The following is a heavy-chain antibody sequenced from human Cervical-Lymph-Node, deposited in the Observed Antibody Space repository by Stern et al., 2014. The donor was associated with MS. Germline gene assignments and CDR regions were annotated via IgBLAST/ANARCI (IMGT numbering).Heavy chain of an antibody. J-gene: IGHJ6*02. D-gene: IGHD3-10*01. CDR1: GFNFSSYA. CDR2: ISYDGSRA. Sequence: VQLVESGGGVVQPGRSLRLSCAATGFNFSSYAMQWVRQAPGKGLEWVAVISYDGSRAYYADSVKGRFTISRDNSKKTLFLRMNSLRPEDTADYYCARDLLWFGELDWGAMGVWGHGTTVTVSS. CDR3: ARDLLWFGELDWGAMGV. V-gene: IGHV3-30-3*01.